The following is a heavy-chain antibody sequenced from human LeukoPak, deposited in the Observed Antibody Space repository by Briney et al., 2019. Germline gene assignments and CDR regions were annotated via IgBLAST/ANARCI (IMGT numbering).Heavy chain of an antibody. CDR1: GGSISSYY. Sequence: SETLSLTCTVPGGSISSYYWSWIRQPPGKGLEWMGYVYYSGSTNYNPSLKSRVTISVDTSKNQFSLKLSSVTTADTAVYFCARQRSSTWSLGYWGQGTLVTVSS. D-gene: IGHD6-13*01. V-gene: IGHV4-59*08. CDR3: ARQRSSTWSLGY. J-gene: IGHJ4*02. CDR2: VYYSGST.